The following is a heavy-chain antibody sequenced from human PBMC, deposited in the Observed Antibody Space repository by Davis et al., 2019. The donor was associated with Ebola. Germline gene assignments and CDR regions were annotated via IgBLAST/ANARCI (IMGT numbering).Heavy chain of an antibody. CDR2: ISSSSSYI. D-gene: IGHD3-10*01. Sequence: GGSLRLSCAASGFTFSSYSMNWVRQAPGKGLEWVSSISSSSSYIYYADSVKGRFTISRDNAKNSLYLQMNSLRAEDTAVYYCASGSGSYHYYGMDVWGQGTTVTVSS. CDR3: ASGSGSYHYYGMDV. V-gene: IGHV3-21*01. J-gene: IGHJ6*02. CDR1: GFTFSSYS.